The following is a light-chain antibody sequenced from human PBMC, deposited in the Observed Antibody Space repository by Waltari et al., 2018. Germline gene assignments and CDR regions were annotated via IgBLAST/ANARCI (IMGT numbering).Light chain of an antibody. CDR2: ANY. Sequence: QSVLTQPPSTSGTPGQRVTISCSGSPSNSGTNTVTWYQLLPGTAPKTVIFANYHRPSGVPDRFSASKSGTSASLVISDLQSEDEADYFCATWDDSLSGRVFGSGTKVTVL. CDR1: PSNSGTNT. CDR3: ATWDDSLSGRV. J-gene: IGLJ6*01. V-gene: IGLV1-44*01.